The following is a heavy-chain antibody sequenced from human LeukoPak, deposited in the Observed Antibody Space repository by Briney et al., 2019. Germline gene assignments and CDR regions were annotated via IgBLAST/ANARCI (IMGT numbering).Heavy chain of an antibody. CDR1: GASIRTANYY. CDR3: VTYRPGDINWFDP. D-gene: IGHD2-21*01. V-gene: IGHV4-31*03. CDR2: MEYSVST. J-gene: IGHJ5*02. Sequence: PSQTLSLTCTVSGASIRTANYYWSWIRQYPGKGLEWIGYMEYSVSTRYNPSLKSRVVISADTSKYQFFLNLRSVTAADSAIYYCVTYRPGDINWFDPWGQGILVTVSS.